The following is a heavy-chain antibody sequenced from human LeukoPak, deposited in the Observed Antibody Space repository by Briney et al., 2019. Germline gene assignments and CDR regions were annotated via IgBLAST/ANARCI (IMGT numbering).Heavy chain of an antibody. V-gene: IGHV4-59*11. CDR2: IYYSGST. CDR3: ARVFRGELSYYFDY. J-gene: IGHJ4*02. Sequence: PSETLSLTCTVSGGSISSHYWSWIRQPPGKGLEWIGYIYYSGSTNYNPSLKSRVTISVDTSKNQFSLKLSSVTAADTAVYYRARVFRGELSYYFDYWGQGTLVTVSS. CDR1: GGSISSHY. D-gene: IGHD3-16*02.